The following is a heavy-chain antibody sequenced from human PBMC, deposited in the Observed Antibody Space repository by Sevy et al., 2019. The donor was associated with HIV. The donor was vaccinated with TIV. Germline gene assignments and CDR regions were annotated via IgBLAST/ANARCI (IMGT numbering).Heavy chain of an antibody. J-gene: IGHJ4*02. CDR3: AREKTTAFAFDL. Sequence: SETLSLTCAVSGGSISSTNWWSWVRQPPGKGLEWIGEVYGSGSTNYNPSLKSRVSISVDKAKNQFSVKLSSVTAADTAVYYCAREKTTAFAFDLWGQGALVTVSS. CDR2: VYGSGST. CDR1: GGSISSTNW. V-gene: IGHV4-4*02. D-gene: IGHD4-17*01.